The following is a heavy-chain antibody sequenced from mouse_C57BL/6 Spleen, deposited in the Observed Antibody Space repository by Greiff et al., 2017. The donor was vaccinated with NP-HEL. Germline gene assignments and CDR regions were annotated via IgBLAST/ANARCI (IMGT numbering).Heavy chain of an antibody. CDR1: GYAFSSYW. V-gene: IGHV1-80*01. D-gene: IGHD2-2*01. J-gene: IGHJ2*01. CDR3: ASIYYGSFDY. CDR2: IYPGDGDT. Sequence: QVHVKQSGAELVKPGASVKISCKASGYAFSSYWLNWVKQRPGKGLEWIGQIYPGDGDTNYNGKFKGKATLTADKSSSTAYMQLSSLTSEDSAVYFCASIYYGSFDYWGQGTTRTVSS.